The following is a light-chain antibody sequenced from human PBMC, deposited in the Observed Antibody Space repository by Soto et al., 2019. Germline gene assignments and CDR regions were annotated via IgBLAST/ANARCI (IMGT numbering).Light chain of an antibody. Sequence: EIMLTQSPATLSLSPGERATLSCRASQSVSSFVAWYQQKPGQAPRLLIYDASIRAIGIPARFSGSGSGTDFTLTISSLEPGDFAVYYCQQRSNWPLTFGGGTKVEIK. J-gene: IGKJ4*01. CDR3: QQRSNWPLT. V-gene: IGKV3-11*01. CDR1: QSVSSF. CDR2: DAS.